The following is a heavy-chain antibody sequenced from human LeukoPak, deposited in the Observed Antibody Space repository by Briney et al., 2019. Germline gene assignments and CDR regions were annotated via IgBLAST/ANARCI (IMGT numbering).Heavy chain of an antibody. CDR2: IIPIFGTA. Sequence: ASVKVSCKASGGTFSSYAISWVRQAPGQGLEWMGGIIPIFGTANYAQKLQGRVTITADESTSTAYMELSSLRSEDTAVYYCARDAKSGGSSWSTPKYYFDYWGQGTLVTVSS. J-gene: IGHJ4*02. CDR1: GGTFSSYA. V-gene: IGHV1-69*13. D-gene: IGHD6-13*01. CDR3: ARDAKSGGSSWSTPKYYFDY.